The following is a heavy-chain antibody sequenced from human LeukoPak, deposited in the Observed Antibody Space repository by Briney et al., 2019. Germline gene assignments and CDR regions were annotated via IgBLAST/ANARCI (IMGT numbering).Heavy chain of an antibody. CDR1: GDSISSDSYY. CDR3: ARSRYCTTTTCYVGYIDV. CDR2: IYTSGST. J-gene: IGHJ6*03. Sequence: SETLSLTCTVSGDSISSDSYYWTWIRQPAGKGLEWIGRIYTSGSTNYNPSLKSRATISLDTSRNQFSLRLSSVTAADTAAYYCARSRYCTTTTCYVGYIDVGGKGTTVTVSS. V-gene: IGHV4-61*02. D-gene: IGHD2-2*01.